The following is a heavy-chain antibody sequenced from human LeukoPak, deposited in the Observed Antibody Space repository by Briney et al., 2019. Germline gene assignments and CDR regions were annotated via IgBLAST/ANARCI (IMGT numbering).Heavy chain of an antibody. CDR3: ARSRPGPAGGMDV. CDR1: GYSFTSSG. Sequence: ASVKVSCKASGYSFTSSGISWVRQAPGQGLEWMGWIGGYKGDTKFAQKFQGRVTMTTDTSTSTAYMELRSLRSDDTAVYYCARSRPGPAGGMDVWGQGTTVTVSS. V-gene: IGHV1-18*01. CDR2: IGGYKGDT. D-gene: IGHD1-14*01. J-gene: IGHJ6*02.